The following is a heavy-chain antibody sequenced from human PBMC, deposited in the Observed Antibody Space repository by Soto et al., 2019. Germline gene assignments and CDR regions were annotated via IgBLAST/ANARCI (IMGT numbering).Heavy chain of an antibody. CDR2: IYSGGST. CDR1: GFTVSTKY. Sequence: GGSLRLSCAASGFTVSTKYMSWVRQAPGKGLEWVSVIYSGGSTFYADSVRGRFTISRDNSKNTANLQMNSLRAEDTAVYYCARDPWAADYWGQGTLVTVSS. D-gene: IGHD3-16*01. V-gene: IGHV3-66*01. J-gene: IGHJ4*02. CDR3: ARDPWAADY.